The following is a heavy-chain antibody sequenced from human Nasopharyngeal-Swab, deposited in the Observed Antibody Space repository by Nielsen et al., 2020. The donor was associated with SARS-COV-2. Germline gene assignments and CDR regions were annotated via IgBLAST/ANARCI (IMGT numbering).Heavy chain of an antibody. V-gene: IGHV3-53*01. D-gene: IGHD3-22*01. CDR3: ARERRSGLRYYFDY. CDR1: GFLVSSNS. Sequence: GESLKISCAASGFLVSSNSMSWVRHAPGKGLEWVSVIYPDDITSYVDSVKGRFTTSRENSKNTLYLQMNSLRAEDTAVYYCARERRSGLRYYFDYWGQGTLVTVSS. J-gene: IGHJ4*02. CDR2: IYPDDIT.